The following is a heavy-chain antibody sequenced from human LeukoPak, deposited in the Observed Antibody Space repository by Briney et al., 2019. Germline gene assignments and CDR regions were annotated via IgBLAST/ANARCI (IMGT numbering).Heavy chain of an antibody. Sequence: RSGGSLRLSCEASGFTFSRNWMTWVRQAPGKGLEWVANIRQDGNEKYYVDSVKGRFTISRDNAKNSLYLQMNSLRAEDTAVYYCAKVKYGGQGYFDYWGQGTLVTVSS. J-gene: IGHJ4*02. V-gene: IGHV3-7*03. CDR1: GFTFSRNW. D-gene: IGHD4/OR15-4a*01. CDR2: IRQDGNEK. CDR3: AKVKYGGQGYFDY.